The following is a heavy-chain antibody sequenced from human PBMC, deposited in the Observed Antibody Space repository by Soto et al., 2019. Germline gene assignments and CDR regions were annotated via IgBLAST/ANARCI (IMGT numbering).Heavy chain of an antibody. CDR1: GFTFSDYY. Sequence: GGSLILSCAASGFTFSDYYMSWIRQAPGKGLEWVSYISSSGSTIYYADSVKGRFTISRDNAKNSLYLQMNSLRAEDTAVYYCASLDSSGYYYDLLDYWGQGTLVTVSS. CDR3: ASLDSSGYYYDLLDY. J-gene: IGHJ4*02. D-gene: IGHD3-22*01. CDR2: ISSSGSTI. V-gene: IGHV3-11*01.